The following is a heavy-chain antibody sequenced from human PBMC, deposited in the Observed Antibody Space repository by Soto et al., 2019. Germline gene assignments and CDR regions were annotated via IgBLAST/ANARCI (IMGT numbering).Heavy chain of an antibody. D-gene: IGHD3-22*01. Sequence: GGSLRLSCSASGFTFSSYAMHWVRQAPGKGLEYVSAISSNGGSTYYADSVKGRFTISRDNSKNTLYLQMSSLRAEDTAVYYCVKSITMIVAVITDDAFDIWGQGTMVTVSS. V-gene: IGHV3-64D*08. CDR1: GFTFSSYA. CDR3: VKSITMIVAVITDDAFDI. CDR2: ISSNGGST. J-gene: IGHJ3*02.